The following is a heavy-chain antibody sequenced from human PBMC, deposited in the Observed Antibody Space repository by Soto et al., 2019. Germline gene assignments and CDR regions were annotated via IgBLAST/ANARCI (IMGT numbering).Heavy chain of an antibody. CDR1: GYSFTSYW. Sequence: PGESLKISCKGSGYSFTSYWISWVRQMPGKGLEWMGRIDPSDSYTNYSPSFQGQVTISADKSVSTAYLQWSSLKASDTAMYYCGRHPYGDYDVMDVWGQGTTVTVSS. V-gene: IGHV5-10-1*04. CDR2: IDPSDSYT. J-gene: IGHJ6*02. D-gene: IGHD4-17*01. CDR3: GRHPYGDYDVMDV.